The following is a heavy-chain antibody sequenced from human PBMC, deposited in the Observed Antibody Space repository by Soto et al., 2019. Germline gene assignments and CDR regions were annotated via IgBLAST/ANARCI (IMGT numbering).Heavy chain of an antibody. CDR3: ARDWADPRAGAWTWWFGP. D-gene: IGHD6-13*01. V-gene: IGHV1-69*13. Sequence: SVKVSCKASGGTFSSYAISWVRQAPGQGLEWMGGIIPIFGTANYAQKFQGRVTITADESTSTAYMELSSLRSEDTAVYYCARDWADPRAGAWTWWFGPWRRGTLVTVSS. CDR1: GGTFSSYA. CDR2: IIPIFGTA. J-gene: IGHJ5*02.